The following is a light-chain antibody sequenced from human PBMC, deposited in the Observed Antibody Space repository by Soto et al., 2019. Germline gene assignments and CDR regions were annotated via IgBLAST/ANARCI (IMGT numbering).Light chain of an antibody. CDR1: QGFGSW. J-gene: IGKJ4*01. Sequence: DIQMTQSPSFVSASIGDRVTITCRASQGFGSWLAWYQQVPGRAPRLLIFPASPFQSGVSSRFRGSGSGTDFTLTITSLQPEDFATYFCLQANNFPVTFGEGTKVEMK. CDR3: LQANNFPVT. V-gene: IGKV1-12*01. CDR2: PAS.